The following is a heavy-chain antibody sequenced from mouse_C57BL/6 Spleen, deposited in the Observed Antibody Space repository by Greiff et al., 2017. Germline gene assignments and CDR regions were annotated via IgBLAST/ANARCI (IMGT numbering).Heavy chain of an antibody. V-gene: IGHV5-4*01. Sequence: EVNVVESGGGLVKPGGSLKLSCAASGFTFSSYAMSWVRQTPEKRLEWVATISDGGSYTYYPDNVKGRFTISRDNAKNNLYLQMSHLKSEDTAMYYCARDRDYFYAMDYWGQGTSVTVSS. J-gene: IGHJ4*01. CDR2: ISDGGSYT. CDR1: GFTFSSYA. CDR3: ARDRDYFYAMDY. D-gene: IGHD1-1*01.